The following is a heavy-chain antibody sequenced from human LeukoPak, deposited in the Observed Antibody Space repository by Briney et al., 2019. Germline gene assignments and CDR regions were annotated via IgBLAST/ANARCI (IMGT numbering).Heavy chain of an antibody. D-gene: IGHD6-13*01. V-gene: IGHV3-30*03. CDR3: ARDSRAAAGTLSLDY. J-gene: IGHJ4*02. CDR2: ISYDGSNK. Sequence: GGSLRLSCAASGFTFSSYGMQWVRQAPGKGLEWVAVISYDGSNKYYADSVKGRFTISRDNSKNTLYLQMNSLRAEDTAVYYCARDSRAAAGTLSLDYWGQGTLVTVSS. CDR1: GFTFSSYG.